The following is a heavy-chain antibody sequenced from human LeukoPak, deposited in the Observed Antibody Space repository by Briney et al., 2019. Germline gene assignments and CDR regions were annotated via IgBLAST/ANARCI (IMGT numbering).Heavy chain of an antibody. CDR1: GYTFTSYY. J-gene: IGHJ3*02. D-gene: IGHD6-19*01. CDR3: AGGIAVAGQAQDAFDI. Sequence: GASVKVSCKASGYTFTSYYIHWVRQAPGQGLEWMGIINPSGGSTSYAQKFQGRVTMARDTSTSTVYMELSSLRSEDTAVYYCAGGIAVAGQAQDAFDIWGQGTMVTVSS. CDR2: INPSGGST. V-gene: IGHV1-46*01.